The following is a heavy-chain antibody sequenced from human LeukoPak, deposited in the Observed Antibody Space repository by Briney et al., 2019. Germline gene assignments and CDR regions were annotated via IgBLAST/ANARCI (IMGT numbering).Heavy chain of an antibody. CDR2: IYTSGST. J-gene: IGHJ4*02. D-gene: IGHD3-22*01. CDR3: ARVSSSTGYAD. CDR1: GGSISSSSYY. V-gene: IGHV4-61*02. Sequence: SETLSLTCTVSGGSISSSSYYWGWIRQPAGKGLEWIGRIYTSGSTNYNPSLKSRVTMSVDMSKNQFSLKLTSVTAADTAVYYCARVSSSTGYADWGQGTLVTVSS.